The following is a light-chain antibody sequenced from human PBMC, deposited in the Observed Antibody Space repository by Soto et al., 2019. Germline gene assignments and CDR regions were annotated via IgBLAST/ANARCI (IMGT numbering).Light chain of an antibody. J-gene: IGKJ4*01. CDR2: AAS. CDR3: QQANSFSLT. V-gene: IGKV1-12*01. CDR1: QGISSW. Sequence: DIRMTQSPSSGSASVGDRVTITGWSSQGISSWLAWYQQKPGKAPKLLIYAASSVHSGVPSRFSGSGSVTDFTLTISSLQTEDFAPYYCQQANSFSLTFGGGTKADIK.